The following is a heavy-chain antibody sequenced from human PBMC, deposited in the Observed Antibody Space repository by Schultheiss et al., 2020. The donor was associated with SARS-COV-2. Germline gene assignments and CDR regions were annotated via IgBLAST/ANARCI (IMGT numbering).Heavy chain of an antibody. J-gene: IGHJ6*03. Sequence: GESLKISCAASGFTFSSKFMNWVRQAPGRGLEWVSYISAGSRFLYYADSLKGRFTISRDNAKNSLFLQMNSLRAEDTAVYYCARDRGAARYHYYYYMDVWGKGTTVTVSS. CDR2: ISAGSRFL. CDR1: GFTFSSKF. V-gene: IGHV3-21*01. CDR3: ARDRGAARYHYYYYMDV. D-gene: IGHD6-6*01.